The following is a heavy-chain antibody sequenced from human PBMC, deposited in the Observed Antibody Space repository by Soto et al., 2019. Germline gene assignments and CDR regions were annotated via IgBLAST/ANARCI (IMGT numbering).Heavy chain of an antibody. CDR3: TSEALEFTWNYAGHY. CDR2: IYPHDSDT. Sequence: PGESLKISCNASRNTFTTSWIGWVRQMPGKGLEWMGIIYPHDSDTRYFPSFQGQVTISADKSISTAYLEWSSLKASDSAMYYCTSEALEFTWNYAGHYWGQGTLVTVSS. CDR1: RNTFTTSW. D-gene: IGHD1-7*01. V-gene: IGHV5-51*01. J-gene: IGHJ4*02.